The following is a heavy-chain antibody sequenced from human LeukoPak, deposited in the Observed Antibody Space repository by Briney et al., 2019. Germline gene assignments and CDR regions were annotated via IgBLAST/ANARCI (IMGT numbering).Heavy chain of an antibody. D-gene: IGHD3-10*01. J-gene: IGHJ4*02. CDR1: GYTFTDYS. V-gene: IGHV1-2*02. CDR3: ARDRGANGWGGSDY. CDR2: INSNGGAA. Sequence: ASVKVSCKASGYTFTDYSIHWVRPGQAPGQGLEWLGWINSNGGAANYAQKFQGRVTLTRDTSINTAYMEIDILTSDDTAVYFCARDRGANGWGGSDYWGQGTLVTVSS.